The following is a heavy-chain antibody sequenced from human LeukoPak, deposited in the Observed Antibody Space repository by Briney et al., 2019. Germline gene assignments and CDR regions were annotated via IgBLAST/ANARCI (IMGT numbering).Heavy chain of an antibody. J-gene: IGHJ4*02. CDR1: GYTLTGYY. Sequence: VASVKVSCKASGYTLTGYYMHWVRQAPGQGLQWMGWINPNSGGTNYAQNFQGRVTMTRDTSISTAYMELSGLTSDDTAVYYCARDFSADDYWGQGTLVTVSS. CDR3: ARDFSADDY. V-gene: IGHV1-2*02. CDR2: INPNSGGT.